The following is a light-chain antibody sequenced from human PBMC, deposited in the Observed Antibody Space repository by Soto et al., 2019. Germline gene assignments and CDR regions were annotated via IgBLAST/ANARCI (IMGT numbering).Light chain of an antibody. CDR3: SAYTHSNTVI. Sequence: QSAPTQPASVSGSPGQSITISCTGTSSDVAAYNFVSWYQQHPGEVPKLMIYEVIKRPSGISDRFSGSKSGNTASLTISGLQAEDEADYYCSAYTHSNTVIFGGGTKLTVL. CDR2: EVI. J-gene: IGLJ2*01. CDR1: SSDVAAYNF. V-gene: IGLV2-14*03.